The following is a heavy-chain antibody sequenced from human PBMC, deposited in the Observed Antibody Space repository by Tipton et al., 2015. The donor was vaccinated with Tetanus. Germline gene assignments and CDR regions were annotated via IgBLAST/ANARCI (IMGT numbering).Heavy chain of an antibody. CDR1: GFTFSSYW. D-gene: IGHD5-18*01. V-gene: IGHV3-74*01. Sequence: SLRLSCAASGFTFSSYWMHWVRQAPGKGLVWVSRINSDGSSTSYADSVKGRFTISRDNAKNTLSLQMNSLRAEDTAVYYCARHYANSYGYPQFDYWGQGTLVTVSS. CDR3: ARHYANSYGYPQFDY. CDR2: INSDGSST. J-gene: IGHJ4*02.